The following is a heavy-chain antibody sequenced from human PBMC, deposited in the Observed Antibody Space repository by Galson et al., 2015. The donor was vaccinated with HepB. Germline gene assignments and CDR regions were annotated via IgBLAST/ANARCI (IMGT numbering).Heavy chain of an antibody. V-gene: IGHV1-18*04. CDR1: GYIFTYYG. CDR2: ISVYNGNT. D-gene: IGHD3-22*01. Sequence: SVKVSCKASGYIFTYYGISWVRQAPGQGLEWMGWISVYNGNTNYAPKFQGRVTMTTDTSTSTAHMELRSLRSDDTAVYYCARDPYYDSSGYPLATNWFDPWGRGTLVTVAS. CDR3: ARDPYYDSSGYPLATNWFDP. J-gene: IGHJ5*02.